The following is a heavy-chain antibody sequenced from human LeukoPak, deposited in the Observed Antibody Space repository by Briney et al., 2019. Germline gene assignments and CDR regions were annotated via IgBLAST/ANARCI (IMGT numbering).Heavy chain of an antibody. D-gene: IGHD3-10*01. CDR3: ARTYYYGSGREGYYFDY. Sequence: SETLSLTCTVSGCSISSYYWSWIRQPAGKGLEWIGRIYTSGSTNYNPSLKSRVTMSVDTSKNQFSLKLRSVTAADTAVYYCARTYYYGSGREGYYFDYWGQGTLVTVSS. CDR1: GCSISSYY. CDR2: IYTSGST. J-gene: IGHJ4*02. V-gene: IGHV4-4*07.